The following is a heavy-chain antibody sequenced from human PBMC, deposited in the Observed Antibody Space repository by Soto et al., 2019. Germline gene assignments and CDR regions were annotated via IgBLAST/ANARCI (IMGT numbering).Heavy chain of an antibody. V-gene: IGHV4-61*01. CDR3: ARGEKGELLFDY. Sequence: ASETLSLTCTVSGGSVSSGSYYWSWIRQPPGKGLEWIGYIYYSGSTNYNPSLKSRVTISVDTSKNQFSLKLSSVTAADTAVYYCARGEKGELLFDYWGQGTLVTVSS. D-gene: IGHD2-21*02. CDR2: IYYSGST. J-gene: IGHJ4*02. CDR1: GGSVSSGSYY.